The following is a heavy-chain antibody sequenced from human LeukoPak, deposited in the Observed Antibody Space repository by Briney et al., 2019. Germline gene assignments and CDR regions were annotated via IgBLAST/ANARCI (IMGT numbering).Heavy chain of an antibody. CDR3: AREGVGNY. V-gene: IGHV4-34*01. CDR1: GGSFSGYH. Sequence: SETLSLTCAVYGGSFSGYHWSWIRQPPGKGLEWIGEINHSGSTNYNPSLKSRVTISVDTSKNQFSLKLSSVTAADTAVYYCAREGVGNYWGQGTLVTVSS. J-gene: IGHJ4*02. D-gene: IGHD7-27*01. CDR2: INHSGST.